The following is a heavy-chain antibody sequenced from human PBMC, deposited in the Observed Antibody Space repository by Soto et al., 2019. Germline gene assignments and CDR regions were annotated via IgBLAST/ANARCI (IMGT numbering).Heavy chain of an antibody. D-gene: IGHD2-15*01. Sequence: QVQLVESGGGVVQPGRSLRLSCAASGFTFSSYGMHWVRQAPGKGLEWVAVISYDGSNKYYADSVKGRFTISRDNSKNTLYLQMNRLRAEDTAVYYCAKEGGARAVVAALDYWGQGTLVTVSS. CDR1: GFTFSSYG. CDR3: AKEGGARAVVAALDY. V-gene: IGHV3-30*18. J-gene: IGHJ4*02. CDR2: ISYDGSNK.